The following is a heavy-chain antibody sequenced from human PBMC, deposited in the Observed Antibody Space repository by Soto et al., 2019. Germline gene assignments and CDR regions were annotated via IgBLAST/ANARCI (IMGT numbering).Heavy chain of an antibody. V-gene: IGHV4-39*01. J-gene: IGHJ6*02. D-gene: IGHD4-17*01. CDR2: IYYSGST. CDR1: GGSISSSSYY. Sequence: PSETLSLTCPVSGGSISSSSYYWGWIRQPPGKGLEWIGSIYYSGSTYYNPSLKSRVTISVDTSKNQFSLKLSSVTAADTAVYYCARQKLRPLDYGMDVWGQGTTVTVSS. CDR3: ARQKLRPLDYGMDV.